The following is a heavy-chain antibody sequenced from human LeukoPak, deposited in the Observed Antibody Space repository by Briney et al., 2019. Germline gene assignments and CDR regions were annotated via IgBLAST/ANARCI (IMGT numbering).Heavy chain of an antibody. V-gene: IGHV1-69*13. CDR3: ARDESDFWSGYSSN. D-gene: IGHD3-3*01. CDR1: GGTFSSYA. CDR2: IIPIFGTA. Sequence: ASVKVSCKASGGTFSSYAISWVRQAPGQGLEWMGGIIPIFGTANYAQKFQGRVTITADESTSTAYMELSSLRSDDTAVYYCARDESDFWSGYSSNWGQGTLVTVSS. J-gene: IGHJ4*02.